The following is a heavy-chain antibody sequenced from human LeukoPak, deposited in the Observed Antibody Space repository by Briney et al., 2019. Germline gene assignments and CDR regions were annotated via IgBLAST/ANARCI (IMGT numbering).Heavy chain of an antibody. D-gene: IGHD3-10*01. CDR2: ISSSSSYI. CDR3: AGPLWFGESSFDY. CDR1: GFTFSSYS. J-gene: IGHJ4*02. V-gene: IGHV3-21*01. Sequence: GGSLRLSCAASGFTFSSYSMNWDRQAPGKGLEWVSSISSSSSYIYYADSVKGRLTISRDNAKNSLYLQMNSLRAEDTAVYYCAGPLWFGESSFDYWGQGTLVTVSS.